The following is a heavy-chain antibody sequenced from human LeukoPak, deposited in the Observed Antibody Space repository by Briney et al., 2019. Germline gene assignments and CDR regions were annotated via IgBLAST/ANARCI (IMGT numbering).Heavy chain of an antibody. CDR2: INPSGGRT. CDR1: GYTFTSYY. D-gene: IGHD5-18*01. J-gene: IGHJ6*02. Sequence: ASVKVSCKASGYTFTSYYIHWVRQAPGQGLEWMGVINPSGGRTTYAQKFQGRVTMTRDTSTSTVYMELSSLRSDGTAVYYCARVNSYGYYYYYGMDVWGQGTTVTVSS. CDR3: ARVNSYGYYYYYGMDV. V-gene: IGHV1-46*01.